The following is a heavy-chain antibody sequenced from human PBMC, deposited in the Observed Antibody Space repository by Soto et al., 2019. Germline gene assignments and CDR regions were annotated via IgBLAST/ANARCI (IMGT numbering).Heavy chain of an antibody. Sequence: PGESLKISCKGSGYSFTSYWIGWVRQMPGKGLEWMGIIYPGDSDTRYSPSFQGQVTISADKSISTAYLQWSSLKASDTAMYYCARPSMVRGVIRYWFDPWGQGTLVTVSS. D-gene: IGHD3-10*01. J-gene: IGHJ5*02. V-gene: IGHV5-51*01. CDR3: ARPSMVRGVIRYWFDP. CDR1: GYSFTSYW. CDR2: IYPGDSDT.